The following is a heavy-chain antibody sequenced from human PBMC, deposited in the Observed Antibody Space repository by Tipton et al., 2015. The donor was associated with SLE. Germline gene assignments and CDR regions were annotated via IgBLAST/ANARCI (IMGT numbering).Heavy chain of an antibody. J-gene: IGHJ4*02. CDR1: GGSFSGYY. D-gene: IGHD3-16*01. V-gene: IGHV4-34*10. Sequence: TLSLTCVVSGGSFSGYYWNWVRQPPGKGLEWIGVLNHGGSPIYNPSLKSRISMSVDSSKNQFSLSLTSLTAADTAVYYCARGHYSDSGDYWSPGEWGQGTLVTVSS. CDR3: ARGHYSDSGDYWSPGE. CDR2: LNHGGSP.